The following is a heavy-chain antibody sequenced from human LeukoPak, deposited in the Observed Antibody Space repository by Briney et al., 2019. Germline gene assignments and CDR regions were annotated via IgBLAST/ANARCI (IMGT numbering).Heavy chain of an antibody. CDR1: GYTFTDYY. Sequence: ASVKVSCKTSGYTFTDYYIHWVRQAPGQGLEWMGWINTKTGRASFARTFQGRVTMTMDPSITTVYMDMAWLTSDDPAIYFCARADFIDAGPYLIAPWGQGTLVTVCS. CDR2: INTKTGRA. J-gene: IGHJ5*02. CDR3: ARADFIDAGPYLIAP. V-gene: IGHV1-2*02. D-gene: IGHD3-3*01.